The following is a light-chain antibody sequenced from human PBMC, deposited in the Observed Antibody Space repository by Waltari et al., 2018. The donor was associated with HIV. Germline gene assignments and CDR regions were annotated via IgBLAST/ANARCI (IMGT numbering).Light chain of an antibody. CDR2: GAS. Sequence: EIVLTQSPGTLSLSPGESAPLSCRDSQSVTSSYLAWYQQKPGQAPRLLIYGASSRATGIPDRFSGSGSGTDFTLTISRLEPEDFAVYYCQQYGSSPPYSFGQGTKLEIK. J-gene: IGKJ2*03. V-gene: IGKV3-20*01. CDR3: QQYGSSPPYS. CDR1: QSVTSSY.